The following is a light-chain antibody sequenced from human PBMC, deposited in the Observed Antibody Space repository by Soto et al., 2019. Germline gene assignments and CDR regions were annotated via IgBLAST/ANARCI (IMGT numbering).Light chain of an antibody. Sequence: QSALIQPPSVFGSPGQSVTISCTGTSSDVGSYDFVSWYQQHPGTVPKPMIYNVNTQPSGVPDRFSGSKSGYPASMTISGLQAEDEADYSCCSCTSTATQGAFGGGTKLTVL. J-gene: IGLJ2*01. V-gene: IGLV2-18*02. CDR2: NVN. CDR1: SSDVGSYDF. CDR3: CSCTSTATQGA.